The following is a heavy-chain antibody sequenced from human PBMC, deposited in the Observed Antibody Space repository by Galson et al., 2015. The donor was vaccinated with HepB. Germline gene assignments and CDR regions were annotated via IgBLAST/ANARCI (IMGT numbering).Heavy chain of an antibody. V-gene: IGHV5-51*01. CDR3: ARSAVPVARGYYYYYGMDV. CDR2: IYPGDSYT. Sequence: GAEVKKPGESLKISCKGSGYRFTNYWIGWVRQMPGKGLEWMGIIYPGDSYTTYSPSFQGQVTISADKSINTAYLQWSSLKTSDTALYYCARSAVPVARGYYYYYGMDVWGQGTTVTVSS. J-gene: IGHJ6*02. D-gene: IGHD2-2*01. CDR1: GYRFTNYW.